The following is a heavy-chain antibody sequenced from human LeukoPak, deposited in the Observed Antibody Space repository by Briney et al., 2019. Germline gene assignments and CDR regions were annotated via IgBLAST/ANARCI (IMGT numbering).Heavy chain of an antibody. CDR1: GFTVSTNY. D-gene: IGHD3-9*01. CDR2: IYSGGRK. J-gene: IGHJ5*02. CDR3: ARESWSYDLLTGRARWFDP. V-gene: IGHV3-66*02. Sequence: GGSLRLSCAASGFTVSTNYMSWVRQAPGKGLEWVSVIYSGGRKYYADSVKGRFTISRDNSKNTLYLQMNSLRAEDTAVYYCARESWSYDLLTGRARWFDPWGQGTLVTVSS.